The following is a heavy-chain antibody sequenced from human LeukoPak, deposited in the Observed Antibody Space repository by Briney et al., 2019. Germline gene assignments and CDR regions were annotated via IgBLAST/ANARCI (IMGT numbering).Heavy chain of an antibody. D-gene: IGHD3-10*01. CDR3: AKTYHYGSGSYYNIHY. CDR2: ITYEGSGK. V-gene: IGHV3-30*18. CDR1: GLGFSNYG. J-gene: IGHJ4*02. Sequence: GGSLRLSCAASGLGFSNYGMHWVRQAPGKGLEWVAVITYEGSGKYYLDSVKGRFTITRDNSKNTLYLQMNSLRPEDTAVYYCAKTYHYGSGSYYNIHYWGQGTLVTVSS.